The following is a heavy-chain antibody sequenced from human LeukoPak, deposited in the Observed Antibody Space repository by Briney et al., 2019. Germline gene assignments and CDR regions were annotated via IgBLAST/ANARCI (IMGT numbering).Heavy chain of an antibody. Sequence: SETLSLTCTVSGGSISRYYWSWIRQPAGKGLEWIGRIYTSGSTNYNPSLKSRVTMSVDTSKNQFSLNLRSVTAADTAVYYCARSRNTLQWELLTWGQGTLVTVSS. J-gene: IGHJ5*02. CDR2: IYTSGST. CDR1: GGSISRYY. V-gene: IGHV4-4*07. CDR3: ARSRNTLQWELLT. D-gene: IGHD1-26*01.